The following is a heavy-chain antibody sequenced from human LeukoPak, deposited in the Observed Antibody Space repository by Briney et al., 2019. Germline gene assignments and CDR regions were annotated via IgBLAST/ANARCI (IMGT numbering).Heavy chain of an antibody. CDR1: GFTFSSYE. D-gene: IGHD3-22*01. J-gene: IGHJ4*02. V-gene: IGHV3-48*03. CDR3: TRDRYYYDSSGHPYYFDY. CDR2: ISISGSII. Sequence: GGSLRLSCAASGFTFSSYEMNWVRQAPGKGLEWVSYISISGSIIYYADSVKGRFIISRDNAKNSLYLQMNSLRAEDTAVYYCTRDRYYYDSSGHPYYFDYWGQGTLVTVSS.